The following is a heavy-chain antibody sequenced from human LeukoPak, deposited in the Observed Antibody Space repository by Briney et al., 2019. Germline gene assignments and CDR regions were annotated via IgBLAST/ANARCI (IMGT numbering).Heavy chain of an antibody. CDR1: GYTLTSYG. V-gene: IGHV1-18*01. CDR2: ISAYNGNT. Sequence: ASVKVSCKASGYTLTSYGISWVRQAPGQGLEWMGWISAYNGNTNYAQKLQGRVTMTTDTSTSTAYMELRSLRSDDTAVYYCARALTSIAVAGTNDYWGQGTLVTVSS. J-gene: IGHJ4*02. CDR3: ARALTSIAVAGTNDY. D-gene: IGHD6-19*01.